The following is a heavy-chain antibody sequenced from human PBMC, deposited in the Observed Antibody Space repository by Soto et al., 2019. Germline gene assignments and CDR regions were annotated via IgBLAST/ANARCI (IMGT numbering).Heavy chain of an antibody. CDR1: GFTFGNYW. CDR3: ARDVSAGSSGYYLEAFDI. V-gene: IGHV3-7*04. CDR2: IKGDGSAK. J-gene: IGHJ3*02. D-gene: IGHD6-25*01. Sequence: EVQLVESGGGLVQPGGSLRLSCAASGFTFGNYWMTWVRQAPGKGLEWVANIKGDGSAKSYLDSVRGRFTVSRDNAENSLFLQMNILRAEDTALSYCARDVSAGSSGYYLEAFDIWGQGTMVTVS.